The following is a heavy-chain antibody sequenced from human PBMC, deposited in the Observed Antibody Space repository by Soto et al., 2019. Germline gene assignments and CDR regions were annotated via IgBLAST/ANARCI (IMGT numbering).Heavy chain of an antibody. Sequence: EVQLLESGGGLVQPGGTLTLSCAASGFTLSHYWMHWVRQVPGRGLVWVARLNYDGSETHYADSVRGRFAISRDNAKNTVYLQMSSLRVEDTAIYYWVRSSFGCFDYWGRGNLVTVSS. CDR1: GFTLSHYW. CDR2: LNYDGSET. D-gene: IGHD3-16*01. V-gene: IGHV3-74*01. J-gene: IGHJ4*02. CDR3: VRSSFGCFDY.